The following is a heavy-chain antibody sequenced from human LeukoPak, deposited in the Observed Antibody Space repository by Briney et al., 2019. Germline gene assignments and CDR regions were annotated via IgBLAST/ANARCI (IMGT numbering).Heavy chain of an antibody. D-gene: IGHD4-17*01. CDR3: ARSGAYGDYVDEYFQH. V-gene: IGHV1-18*01. J-gene: IGHJ1*01. CDR1: GYTFTSYG. Sequence: ASVKVSCKASGYTFTSYGISWVRQAPGQGLEWMGWISVYNGNTNYAQKLQGRVTMTTDTSTSTAYMELRSLRSDDTAVYYCARSGAYGDYVDEYFQHWGQGTLVTVSS. CDR2: ISVYNGNT.